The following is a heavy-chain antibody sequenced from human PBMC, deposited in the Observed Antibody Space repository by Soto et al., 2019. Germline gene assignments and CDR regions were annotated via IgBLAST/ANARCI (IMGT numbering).Heavy chain of an antibody. J-gene: IGHJ4*02. D-gene: IGHD6-13*01. CDR2: IYPGDYET. CDR3: ARSPRSSPYFDY. CDR1: GYTFSNFW. Sequence: GESLKISWQCSGYTFSNFWIAWVRQLPGKGVEWMGIIYPGDYETRYSPSFHGKVTISADRSIGTAYLQWSSLEASDSAFYFCARSPRSSPYFDYWGQGALVTVSS. V-gene: IGHV5-51*01.